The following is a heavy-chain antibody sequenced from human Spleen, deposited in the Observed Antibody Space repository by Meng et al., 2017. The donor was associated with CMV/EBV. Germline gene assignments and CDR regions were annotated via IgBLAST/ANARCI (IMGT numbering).Heavy chain of an antibody. CDR3: ARELLHSGGYYAFDY. D-gene: IGHD3-22*01. Sequence: SQTLSLTCAVYGGSFSGYYLSWIRQSPGKGLEWIGEINNSGSTNYIPSLRSRVTISLDTSNKQVSLRLTSVTAADTAVYYCARELLHSGGYYAFDYWGQGALVTVSS. CDR2: INNSGST. J-gene: IGHJ4*02. CDR1: GGSFSGYY. V-gene: IGHV4-34*01.